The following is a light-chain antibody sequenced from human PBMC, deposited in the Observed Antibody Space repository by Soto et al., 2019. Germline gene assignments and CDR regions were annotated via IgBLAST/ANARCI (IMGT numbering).Light chain of an antibody. CDR3: QQRSNWPLT. CDR2: DAS. J-gene: IGKJ4*01. Sequence: EIVLTQSPATLSLSPGERATLSCRASQSVSSYLAWYQHKPGQAPRLLIYDASNRATGVPARFSGSGSGTDFTLTSSSLEPDDFAVYYCQQRSNWPLTFGGGTKVEIK. CDR1: QSVSSY. V-gene: IGKV3-11*01.